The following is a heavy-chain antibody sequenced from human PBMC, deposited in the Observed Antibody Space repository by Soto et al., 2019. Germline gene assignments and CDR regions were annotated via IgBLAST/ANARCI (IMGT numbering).Heavy chain of an antibody. D-gene: IGHD3-16*01. CDR3: ARGPLGGSALLTNYLGY. V-gene: IGHV3-30-3*01. CDR1: GFSFINYA. J-gene: IGHJ4*02. CDR2: MSFDGDNK. Sequence: GGSLRRTCAASGFSFINYAIHWVRQAPGKWLERVAVMSFDGDNKHYAASVKGRFTISRGTSKNTLYLHMNSLSDEERAVYYFARGPLGGSALLTNYLGYWRQVTRVIVCS.